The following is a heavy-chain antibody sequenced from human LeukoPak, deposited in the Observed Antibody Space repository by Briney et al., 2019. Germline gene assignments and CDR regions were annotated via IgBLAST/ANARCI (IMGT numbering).Heavy chain of an antibody. Sequence: GGSLRLSCAASGFTFDDYAMHWVRQAPGKGLEWVSGTSWNSGSIGYADSVKGRFTISRDNAKNSLYLQMNSLRAEDTALYYCAKEGHYYYYYGMDVWGQGTTVTVSS. CDR2: TSWNSGSI. CDR1: GFTFDDYA. V-gene: IGHV3-9*01. CDR3: AKEGHYYYYYGMDV. J-gene: IGHJ6*02.